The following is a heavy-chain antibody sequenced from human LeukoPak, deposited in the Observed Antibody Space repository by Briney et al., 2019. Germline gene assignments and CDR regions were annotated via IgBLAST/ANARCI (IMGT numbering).Heavy chain of an antibody. CDR2: IKGKTDGGTT. J-gene: IGHJ4*02. V-gene: IGHV3-15*01. CDR3: ISGTPGYFDS. D-gene: IGHD1-26*01. Sequence: GGSLRLSCAASGFGFSKAWMSWVRQSPGKGLEWVGRIKGKTDGGTTDYPAAVKGRFTVSRDDSKNALYLQMSSLKIEDTGVYYCISGTPGYFDSWGQGTLVTISS. CDR1: GFGFSKAW.